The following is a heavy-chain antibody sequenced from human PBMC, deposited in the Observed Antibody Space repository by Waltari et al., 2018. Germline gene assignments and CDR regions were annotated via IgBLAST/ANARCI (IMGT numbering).Heavy chain of an antibody. J-gene: IGHJ6*03. CDR1: GGSISSSSYY. Sequence: QLQLQESGPGLVKPSETLSLTCTVSGGSISSSSYYWGWIRQPPGTGLEWIGSMYYSGNTYYNPSLKSRVTISVDTPKNQFSLNLSSVTAADTAVYYCARRGDRYCSSTSCYYYMDVWGKGTTVTVSS. CDR3: ARRGDRYCSSTSCYYYMDV. V-gene: IGHV4-39*01. D-gene: IGHD2-2*01. CDR2: MYYSGNT.